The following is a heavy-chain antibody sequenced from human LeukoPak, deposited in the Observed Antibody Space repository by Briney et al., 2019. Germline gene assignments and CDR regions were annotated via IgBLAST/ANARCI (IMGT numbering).Heavy chain of an antibody. D-gene: IGHD3-22*01. Sequence: SETLSLTCTVSGGSFSSSTYYWSWIRQPPGKGLEWIGYIYYSGSTNYNPSLKSRVTISVDTSKNQFSLKLSSVTAADTAVYYCAGSSSSGYYLDYFDYWGQGTLVTVSS. CDR3: AGSSSSGYYLDYFDY. V-gene: IGHV4-61*01. CDR2: IYYSGST. CDR1: GGSFSSSTYY. J-gene: IGHJ4*02.